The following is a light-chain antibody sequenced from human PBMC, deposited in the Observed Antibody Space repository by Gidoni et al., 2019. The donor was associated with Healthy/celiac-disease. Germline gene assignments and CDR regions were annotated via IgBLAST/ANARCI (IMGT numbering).Light chain of an antibody. J-gene: IGKJ1*01. CDR3: QQYYSYPWT. Sequence: DRVTITCRASQGISSYLAWYQQKPGKAPKLLIYAASTLQSGVPSRFSGSGSGTDFTLTISCLQSEDFATYYCQQYYSYPWTFGQGTKVEIK. V-gene: IGKV1-8*01. CDR2: AAS. CDR1: QGISSY.